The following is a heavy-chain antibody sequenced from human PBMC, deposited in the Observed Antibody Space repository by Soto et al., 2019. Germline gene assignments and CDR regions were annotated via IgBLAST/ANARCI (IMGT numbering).Heavy chain of an antibody. V-gene: IGHV3-30*18. D-gene: IGHD2-2*01. Sequence: GGSLRLSCAASGFTFSSYGMHWVRQAPGKGLEWVAVISYDGSNKYYADSVKGRFTISRDNSKNTLYLQMNSLRAEDTAVYYCAKDLASGSSTDYYGMDVWGQGTTVTVSS. J-gene: IGHJ6*02. CDR2: ISYDGSNK. CDR1: GFTFSSYG. CDR3: AKDLASGSSTDYYGMDV.